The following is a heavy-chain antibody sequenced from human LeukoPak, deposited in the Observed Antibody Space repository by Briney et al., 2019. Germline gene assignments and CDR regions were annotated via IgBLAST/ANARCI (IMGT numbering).Heavy chain of an antibody. CDR2: INPNSGGT. Sequence: ASVKVSCKASGYTFTGYYMHWVRQAPGQGLEWMGWINPNSGGTNYAQKFQGRVTMTRDTPISTAYMELSRLRSDDTAVYYCARWIQLWFASDYWGQGTLVTVSS. D-gene: IGHD5-18*01. V-gene: IGHV1-2*02. CDR1: GYTFTGYY. J-gene: IGHJ4*02. CDR3: ARWIQLWFASDY.